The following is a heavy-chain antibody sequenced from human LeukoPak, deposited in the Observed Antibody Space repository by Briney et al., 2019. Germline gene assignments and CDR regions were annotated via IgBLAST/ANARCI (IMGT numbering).Heavy chain of an antibody. CDR3: GYTNNFYH. CDR2: INSDASST. CDR1: GFTFNSNW. D-gene: IGHD3-16*02. V-gene: IGHV3-74*03. Sequence: GSLRLSCAASGFTFNSNWMHWVRQAPGKGLVWVSRINSDASSTTYADSVKGRFTISRDNAKNTLYLQMNSLRAEDTAVYYCGYTNNFYHWGQGALVVVSA. J-gene: IGHJ4*02.